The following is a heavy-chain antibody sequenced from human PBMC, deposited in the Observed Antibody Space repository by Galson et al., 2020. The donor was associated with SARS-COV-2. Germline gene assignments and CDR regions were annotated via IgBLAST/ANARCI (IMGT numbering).Heavy chain of an antibody. J-gene: IGHJ4*02. CDR3: ARCNGVAVFGFYY. D-gene: IGHD4-17*01. V-gene: IGHV4-59*01. Sequence: SETLSLTCTASGGSISTYYWTWIRQPPGKGLEWIGYIYYRGSTNYNPSLKSRVTISVDTSKNQFSLKLTSVTAADTALYYCARCNGVAVFGFYYWGQGTLVTVSS. CDR1: GGSISTYY. CDR2: IYYRGST.